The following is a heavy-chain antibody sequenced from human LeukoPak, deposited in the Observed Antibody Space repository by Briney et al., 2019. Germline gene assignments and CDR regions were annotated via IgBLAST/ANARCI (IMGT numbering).Heavy chain of an antibody. CDR2: INNVVSHI. D-gene: IGHD1-26*01. CDR3: ARDPTYYLRYGYFGY. V-gene: IGHV3-21*01. Sequence: PGGSLRLSCAASGFTFSSSAMNWVRQVPGKGLEWVSSINNVVSHIYYADSVRGRFTISRDNAGNSLYLQMNSLRVEDTAIYYCARDPTYYLRYGYFGYWGQGILVTVSS. J-gene: IGHJ4*02. CDR1: GFTFSSSA.